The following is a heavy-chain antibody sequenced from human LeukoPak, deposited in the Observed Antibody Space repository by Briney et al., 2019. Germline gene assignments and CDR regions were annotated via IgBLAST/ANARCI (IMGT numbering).Heavy chain of an antibody. D-gene: IGHD3-16*01. CDR3: ASISPHYPGGYLGGYFDY. CDR1: GYYISSHY. J-gene: IGHJ4*02. Sequence: SETLSLTCTVSGYYISSHYYSWIRQPPGKGLEWIGYFSYSENTNYNPSLKSRVTISVGTSKNEFSLKLSAVSAADTAVYYCASISPHYPGGYLGGYFDYWGQGTL. V-gene: IGHV4-59*11. CDR2: FSYSENT.